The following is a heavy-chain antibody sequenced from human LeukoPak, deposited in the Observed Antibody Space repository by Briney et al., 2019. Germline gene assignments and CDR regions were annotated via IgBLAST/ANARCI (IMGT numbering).Heavy chain of an antibody. V-gene: IGHV1-46*01. CDR2: INPSGGST. CDR1: GYTFISYY. Sequence: GASVKVSCKTSGYTFISYYMHWVRQAPGQGLEWMGIINPSGGSTSYAQKFQGRVTMTRDTSTSTVYMELSSLRSDDTAVYYCAPGSRVDYDSSRYYYPYYFDYWGQGTLVTVSS. CDR3: APGSRVDYDSSRYYYPYYFDY. J-gene: IGHJ4*02. D-gene: IGHD3-22*01.